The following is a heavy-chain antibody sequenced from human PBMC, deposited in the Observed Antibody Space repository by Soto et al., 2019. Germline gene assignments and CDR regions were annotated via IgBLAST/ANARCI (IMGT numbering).Heavy chain of an antibody. CDR1: GLTFSIYT. CDR3: ASERGSGYFDY. Sequence: EVQLVESGGGLVKPGGSLRLSCAASGLTFSIYTINWVRQAPGKGLEWVSSISSSSSYIYYADSVKGRFTISRDNAMNSLYLQMNSLRAEDTAVYYCASERGSGYFDYWGQGTLVTVSS. J-gene: IGHJ4*02. CDR2: ISSSSSYI. D-gene: IGHD3-16*01. V-gene: IGHV3-21*01.